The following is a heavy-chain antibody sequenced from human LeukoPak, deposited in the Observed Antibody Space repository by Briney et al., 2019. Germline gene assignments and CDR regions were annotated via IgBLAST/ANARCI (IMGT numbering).Heavy chain of an antibody. CDR2: IYTSGST. J-gene: IGHJ4*02. V-gene: IGHV4-61*02. CDR3: ARDQAYFDY. Sequence: SQTLSLTCTVSGGSISSGSYYWSWIRQPAGKGLEWIGRIYTSGSTNYNPSLKSRVTMSVDTSKNQFSLKLSSVTAADTAVYYCARDQAYFDYWGQGTLVTVSS. CDR1: GGSISSGSYY.